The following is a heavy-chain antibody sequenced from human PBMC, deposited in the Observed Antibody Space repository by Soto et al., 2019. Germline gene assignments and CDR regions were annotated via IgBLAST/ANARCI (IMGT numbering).Heavy chain of an antibody. J-gene: IGHJ4*02. CDR1: GYTFTGYY. CDR2: INPNSGGT. CDR3: ARDYYDSSGYPLNFDY. Sequence: ASVKVSCKASGYTFTGYYMHWVRQAPGQGLEWMGWINPNSGGTNYAQKFQGRVTMTRDTSISTAYMELSRLRSDDTAVYYCARDYYDSSGYPLNFDYWGQGTLVTVPQ. D-gene: IGHD3-22*01. V-gene: IGHV1-2*02.